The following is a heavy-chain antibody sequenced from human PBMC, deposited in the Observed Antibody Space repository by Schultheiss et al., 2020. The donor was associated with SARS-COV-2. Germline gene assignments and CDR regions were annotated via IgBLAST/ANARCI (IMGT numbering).Heavy chain of an antibody. CDR2: ISGSGGST. J-gene: IGHJ4*02. CDR3: AKVIVVVIRNYFDY. V-gene: IGHV3-23*01. CDR1: GFTFSSYS. Sequence: GGSLRLSCAASGFTFSSYSMNWVRQAPGKGLEWVSAISGSGGSTYYADSVKGRFTISRDNSKNTLYLQMNSLRAEDTAVYYCAKVIVVVIRNYFDYWGQGTLVTVSS. D-gene: IGHD3-22*01.